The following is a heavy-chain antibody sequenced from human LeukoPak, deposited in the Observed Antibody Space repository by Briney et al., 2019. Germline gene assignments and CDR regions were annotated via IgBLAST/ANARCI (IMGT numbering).Heavy chain of an antibody. D-gene: IGHD5-18*01. Sequence: GSLRLSCVASGFTFSNYLMQWVRQAPGKGLVWVSRINSDGSSTTYADSVKGRFTISRDNAKNTLYLQMNSLRAEDTAVYYCARDPHGYWWFDPWGQGTLVTVSS. CDR3: ARDPHGYWWFDP. J-gene: IGHJ5*02. V-gene: IGHV3-74*03. CDR2: INSDGSST. CDR1: GFTFSNYL.